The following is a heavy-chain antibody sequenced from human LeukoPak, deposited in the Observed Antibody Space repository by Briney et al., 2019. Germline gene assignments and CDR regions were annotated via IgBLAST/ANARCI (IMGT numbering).Heavy chain of an antibody. CDR2: IPRSGTNI. Sequence: GGSLRLSCAASGFTFNTYSMNWVRQAPGKGLEWVSYIPRSGTNIHYADSVKGRFTISRDNAKNSLYLQMNSLRAEDTAVYYCVGDKSYAFDIWGQGTTVTISS. V-gene: IGHV3-48*01. CDR1: GFTFNTYS. CDR3: VGDKSYAFDI. J-gene: IGHJ3*02.